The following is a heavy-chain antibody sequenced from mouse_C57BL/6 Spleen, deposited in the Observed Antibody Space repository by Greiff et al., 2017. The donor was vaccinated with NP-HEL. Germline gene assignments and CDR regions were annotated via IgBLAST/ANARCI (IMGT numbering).Heavy chain of an antibody. CDR1: GYTFTDYY. D-gene: IGHD1-1*01. Sequence: QVQLQQSGAELVRPGASVKLSCKASGYTFTDYYINWVKQRPGQGLEWIARIYPGSGNTYYNEKFKGKATLTAEKSSSTAYMQLSSLTSEDSAVYFCARTGNYYGSSYWYFDVWGTGTTVTVSS. CDR2: IYPGSGNT. J-gene: IGHJ1*03. V-gene: IGHV1-76*01. CDR3: ARTGNYYGSSYWYFDV.